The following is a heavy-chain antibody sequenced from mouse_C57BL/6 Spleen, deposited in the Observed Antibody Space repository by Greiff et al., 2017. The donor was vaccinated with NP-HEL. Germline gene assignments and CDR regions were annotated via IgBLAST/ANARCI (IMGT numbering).Heavy chain of an antibody. V-gene: IGHV5-4*01. J-gene: IGHJ1*03. CDR3: ARDRDYYGSSRHWYFDV. D-gene: IGHD1-1*01. CDR1: GFTFSSYA. Sequence: EVKLVESGGGLVKPGGSLKLSCAASGFTFSSYAMSWVRQTPEKRLEWVATISDGGSYTYYPDNVKGRFTISRDNAKNNLYLQMSHLKSEDTAMYYCARDRDYYGSSRHWYFDVWGTGTTVTVSS. CDR2: ISDGGSYT.